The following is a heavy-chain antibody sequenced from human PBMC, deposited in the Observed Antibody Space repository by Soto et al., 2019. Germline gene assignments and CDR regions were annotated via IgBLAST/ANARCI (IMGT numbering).Heavy chain of an antibody. V-gene: IGHV4-38-2*01. CDR2: IYHSGST. CDR3: SRQYVYGGGDYYFYAFDN. J-gene: IGHJ3*02. Sequence: PSETLSLTCAVSGYSISSGYYWGWIRQPPGKGLECMAGIYHSGSTYFNPSLKSRVTISVDTSKNHYSLQLISVTAADTTVYYYSRQYVYGGGDYYFYAFDNWGQGTMVTVSS. CDR1: GYSISSGYY. D-gene: IGHD2-21*02.